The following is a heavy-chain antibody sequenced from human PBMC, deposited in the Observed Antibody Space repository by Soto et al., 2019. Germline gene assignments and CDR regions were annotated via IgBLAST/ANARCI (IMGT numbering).Heavy chain of an antibody. V-gene: IGHV3-30*18. J-gene: IGHJ6*02. D-gene: IGHD3-22*01. CDR2: ISYDGTNE. Sequence: QVQLVESGGGVVQPGRSLRLSCAASGLTFSNYGMHWVRQAPGKGLEWVAVISYDGTNEYYLDSVKGRFSISRDDSKNRVYLQMNRLRPEDTALYYCGKDWHYYDRSGPSVMKFYGMDVWGQGTTVTVAS. CDR1: GLTFSNYG. CDR3: GKDWHYYDRSGPSVMKFYGMDV.